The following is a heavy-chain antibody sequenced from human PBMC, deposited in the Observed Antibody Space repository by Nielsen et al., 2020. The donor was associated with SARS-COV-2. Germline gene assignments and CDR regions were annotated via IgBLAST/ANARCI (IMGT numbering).Heavy chain of an antibody. CDR1: GFTFSSYA. CDR2: ISYDGSNK. Sequence: GESLKISCAASGFTFSSYAMHWVRQAPGKGLEWVAVISYDGSNKYYADFVKGRFTISRDNSKNTLYLQMNSLRAEDTAVYYCARGRSGTYYYGMDVWGQGTTVTVSS. J-gene: IGHJ6*02. V-gene: IGHV3-30*04. D-gene: IGHD1-26*01. CDR3: ARGRSGTYYYGMDV.